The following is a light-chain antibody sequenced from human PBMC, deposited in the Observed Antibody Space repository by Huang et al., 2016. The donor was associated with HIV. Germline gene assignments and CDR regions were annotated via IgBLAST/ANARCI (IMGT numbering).Light chain of an antibody. CDR2: DAS. CDR3: QQYDNLPFT. J-gene: IGKJ3*01. CDR1: QDITNS. Sequence: DIQMTQSPSSLSASVGDRVTITCQASQDITNSLNWYQQKPGRAPKLLIYDASNLETGVPSSFTGSGSGTDFTFTISSLQPEDIATYYCQQYDNLPFTFGPGTKVDIK. V-gene: IGKV1-33*01.